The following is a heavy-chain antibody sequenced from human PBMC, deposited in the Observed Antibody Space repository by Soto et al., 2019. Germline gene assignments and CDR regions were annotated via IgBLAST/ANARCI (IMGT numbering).Heavy chain of an antibody. CDR3: ARVSAVAYAEYFQH. Sequence: GGSLRLSCAASGFTFSSYWMHWVRQAPGKGLVWVSRINSDGSSTSYADSVKGRFTISRDNAKNTLYLQMNSLRAEDTAVYYCARVSAVAYAEYFQHWGQGTLVTVSS. CDR1: GFTFSSYW. CDR2: INSDGSST. D-gene: IGHD6-19*01. V-gene: IGHV3-74*01. J-gene: IGHJ1*01.